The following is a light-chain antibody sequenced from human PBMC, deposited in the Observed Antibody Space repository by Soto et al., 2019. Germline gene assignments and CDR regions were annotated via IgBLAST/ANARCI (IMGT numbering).Light chain of an antibody. CDR1: QGIRND. J-gene: IGKJ1*01. CDR2: GVF. V-gene: IGKV1-17*01. CDR3: QQYKSYSRM. Sequence: DIQMTQSPSSLSSSVGDRVSITCRASQGIRNDLGWYQQKPGKAPKRLIYGVFNLQSGVPSRFTGRGSGTEFTLTISSLQPEDFATYYCQQYKSYSRMFGQGTKVDIK.